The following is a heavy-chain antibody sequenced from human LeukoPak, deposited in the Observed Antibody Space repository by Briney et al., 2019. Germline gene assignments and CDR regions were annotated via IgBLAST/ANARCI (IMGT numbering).Heavy chain of an antibody. V-gene: IGHV4-34*01. CDR3: ARRNYYDSSGYEYYYGMDV. J-gene: IGHJ6*02. Sequence: SFXXXXWSWXXXXPGKGLEWIGEINHSGSTNYNPSLKSRGTISVDTSKNQFSLKLSSVTAADTAVYYCARRNYYDSSGYEYYYGMDVWGQGTTVTVSS. D-gene: IGHD3-22*01. CDR2: INHSGST. CDR1: SFXXXX.